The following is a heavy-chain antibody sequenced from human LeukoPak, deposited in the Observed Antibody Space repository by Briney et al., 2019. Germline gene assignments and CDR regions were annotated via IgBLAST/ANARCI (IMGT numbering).Heavy chain of an antibody. CDR1: GFTFSSFG. V-gene: IGHV3-33*06. CDR3: AKDFGGIVLDPPTVHFDI. Sequence: PGKSLRLSCAASGFTFSSFGMHWVRQAPGKGLEWVAVIWYDGNKKFFADLVQVRFTIVRDNFKNMLYLQMDSLRAEDTAVYYCAKDFGGIVLDPPTVHFDIWGEGTMVTVSS. J-gene: IGHJ3*02. D-gene: IGHD3-16*01. CDR2: IWYDGNKK.